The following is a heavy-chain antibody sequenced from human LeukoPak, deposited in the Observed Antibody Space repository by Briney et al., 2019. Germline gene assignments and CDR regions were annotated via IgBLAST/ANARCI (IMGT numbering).Heavy chain of an antibody. CDR2: VSGSGRGT. CDR1: GCSISSYA. V-gene: IGHV3-23*01. Sequence: GGSLRLSCATSGCSISSYAMSWVRQAPGKGLEWVAIVSGSGRGTYYADSVKDRFTVSRDFFTSTLYLNMTRLRAEDTAVYYCARVHRGSHRGGFGEAPVPPLDYWGQGTLVTVCS. J-gene: IGHJ4*02. D-gene: IGHD3-10*01. CDR3: ARVHRGSHRGGFGEAPVPPLDY.